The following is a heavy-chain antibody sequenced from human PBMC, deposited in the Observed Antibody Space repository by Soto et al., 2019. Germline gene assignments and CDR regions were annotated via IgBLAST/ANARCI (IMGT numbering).Heavy chain of an antibody. CDR2: IWYDGSNK. CDR1: GFTFSSYG. J-gene: IGHJ6*02. Sequence: VGSLRLSCAASGFTFSSYGMHWVRQAPGKGLEWVAVIWYDGSNKYYADSVKGRFTISRDNSKNTLYLQMNSLRAEDTAVYYCAREYSSSWYYYGMDVWGQGTTVTVSS. V-gene: IGHV3-33*01. CDR3: AREYSSSWYYYGMDV. D-gene: IGHD6-13*01.